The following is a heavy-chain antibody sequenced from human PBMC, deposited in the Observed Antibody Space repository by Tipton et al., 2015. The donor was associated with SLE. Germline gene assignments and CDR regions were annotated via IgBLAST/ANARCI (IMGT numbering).Heavy chain of an antibody. V-gene: IGHV4-61*02. CDR3: AREGNWGFAY. CDR2: IYTSGST. D-gene: IGHD7-27*01. CDR1: GGSITIGSYY. Sequence: TLSLTCTVSGGSITIGSYYWSWIRQPAGGGLEWIGRIYTSGSTNYNPSLKSRVTISVDTSKNPFSLKLSSVTAADTAVYFCAREGNWGFAYWGQGTLVAVSS. J-gene: IGHJ4*02.